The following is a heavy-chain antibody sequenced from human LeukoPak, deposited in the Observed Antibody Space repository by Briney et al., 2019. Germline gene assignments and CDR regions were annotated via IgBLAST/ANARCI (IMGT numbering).Heavy chain of an antibody. J-gene: IGHJ4*02. CDR2: INPTAGST. CDR3: ARGVDDSSGYYYVN. D-gene: IGHD3-22*01. Sequence: ASVKVSCKASGYTFTTYYMHWVRQAPGQGLEWMGIINPTAGSTTYAQKFQGRVTMTTDTSTSTAYMELRSLRSDDTAVYYCARGVDDSSGYYYVNWGQGTLVTVSS. CDR1: GYTFTTYY. V-gene: IGHV1-46*01.